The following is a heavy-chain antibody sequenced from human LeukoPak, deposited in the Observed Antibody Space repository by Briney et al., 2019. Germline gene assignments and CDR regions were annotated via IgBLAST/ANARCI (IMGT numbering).Heavy chain of an antibody. Sequence: SGTLSLTCTVSGGSISSGSYYWSWIRQPAGKGLEWIGRIYTSGSTNYNPSLKSRVTISVDTPKNQFSLKLSSVTAADTAVYYCARDSPMRSELRAYYYYYMDVWGKGTTVTVSS. V-gene: IGHV4-61*02. D-gene: IGHD1-14*01. CDR1: GGSISSGSYY. J-gene: IGHJ6*03. CDR2: IYTSGST. CDR3: ARDSPMRSELRAYYYYYMDV.